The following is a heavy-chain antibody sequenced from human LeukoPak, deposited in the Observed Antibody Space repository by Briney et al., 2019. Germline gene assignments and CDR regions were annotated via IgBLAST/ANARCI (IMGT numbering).Heavy chain of an antibody. V-gene: IGHV4-59*08. J-gene: IGHJ4*02. CDR1: GGSISNYY. CDR3: ARQHGVYGDYGFDY. D-gene: IGHD4-17*01. CDR2: IDNSGST. Sequence: SETLSLTCTVSGGSISNYYWSWIRQPPGKGLEWMGNIDNSGSTRSNPSLESRVTTSVDKSKNQLSLTLSSVTAADTAVYFCARQHGVYGDYGFDYWGQGILVTVSS.